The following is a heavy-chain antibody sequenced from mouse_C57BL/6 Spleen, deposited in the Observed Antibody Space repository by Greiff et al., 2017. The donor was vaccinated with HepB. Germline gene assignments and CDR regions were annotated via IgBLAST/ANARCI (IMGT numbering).Heavy chain of an antibody. V-gene: IGHV1-66*01. CDR3: ARDYGPLYFDY. CDR1: GYSFTSYY. J-gene: IGHJ2*01. Sequence: VQLQQSGPELVKPGASVKISCKASGYSFTSYYIHWVKQRPGQGLEWIGWIYPGSGNTKYNEKFKGKATLTADTSSSTAYMQLRSLTSEDSAVYYCARDYGPLYFDYWGQGTTLTVSS. D-gene: IGHD1-1*01. CDR2: IYPGSGNT.